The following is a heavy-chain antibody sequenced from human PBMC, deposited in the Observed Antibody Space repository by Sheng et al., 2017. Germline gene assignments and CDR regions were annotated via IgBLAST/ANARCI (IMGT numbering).Heavy chain of an antibody. J-gene: IGHJ6*02. CDR1: GFTFSSYA. V-gene: IGHV3-23*04. CDR3: AKDSRGIVVVPAAQTYPYYYYGMDV. Sequence: EVQLVESGGGLVQPGGSLRLSCAASGFTFSSYAMSWVRQAPGKGLEWVSAISGSGGSTYYADSVKGRFTISRDNSKNTLYLQMNSLRAEDTAVYYCAKDSRGIVVVPAAQTYPYYYYGMDVWGQGTT. CDR2: ISGSGGST. D-gene: IGHD2-2*01.